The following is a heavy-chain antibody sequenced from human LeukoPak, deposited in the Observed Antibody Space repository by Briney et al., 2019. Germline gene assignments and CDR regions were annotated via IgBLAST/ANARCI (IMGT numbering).Heavy chain of an antibody. CDR1: GGSISSGGYY. D-gene: IGHD4-11*01. CDR2: IHYSGST. V-gene: IGHV4-31*01. J-gene: IGHJ4*02. Sequence: SQTLSLTCTVSGGSISSGGYYWSWIRQCPGKGLEWIGYIHYSGSTYYNPSLSSQVTISVDRSTNHFSLKVSSVTAADTAVYYCARDAIDSNYFDFWGQGTLVTVSS. CDR3: ARDAIDSNYFDF.